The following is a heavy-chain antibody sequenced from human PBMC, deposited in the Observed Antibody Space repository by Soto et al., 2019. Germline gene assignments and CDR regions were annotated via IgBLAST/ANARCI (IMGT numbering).Heavy chain of an antibody. J-gene: IGHJ6*03. D-gene: IGHD3-10*01. CDR2: IYYSGST. V-gene: IGHV4-59*01. CDR1: GGSISSYY. Sequence: SETLSLTCTVSGGSISSYYWSWIRQPPGKGLEWIGYIYYSGSTNYNPSLKSRVTISVDTSKNRFSLKLSSVTAADTAVYYCARVLRPDDMQAWFGEFNYDYYYMAVWGKGTTVTVSS. CDR3: ARVLRPDDMQAWFGEFNYDYYYMAV.